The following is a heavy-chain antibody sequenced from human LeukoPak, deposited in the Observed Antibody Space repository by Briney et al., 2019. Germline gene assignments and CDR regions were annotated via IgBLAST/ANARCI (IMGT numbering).Heavy chain of an antibody. V-gene: IGHV1-18*01. Sequence: ASVKVSCKASGYTFTSYGISWVRQAPGQGLEWMGWISGYNGNTNYAQKLQGRVTMTTDTSTSTAYMELRSLRSDDTAVYYCARVSGYCSSTSCYSADYWGQGTLVTVSS. D-gene: IGHD2-2*01. CDR3: ARVSGYCSSTSCYSADY. CDR1: GYTFTSYG. CDR2: ISGYNGNT. J-gene: IGHJ4*02.